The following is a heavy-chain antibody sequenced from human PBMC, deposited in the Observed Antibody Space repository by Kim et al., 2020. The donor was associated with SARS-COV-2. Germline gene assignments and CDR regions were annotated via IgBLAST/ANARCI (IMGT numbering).Heavy chain of an antibody. J-gene: IGHJ4*02. D-gene: IGHD2-2*01. CDR3: AKYCSSTSCNLDY. Sequence: YATSVQGRFTISRDNSKNTLYLQMNSLRAEDTAVYYCAKYCSSTSCNLDYWGQGTLVTVSS. V-gene: IGHV3-23*01.